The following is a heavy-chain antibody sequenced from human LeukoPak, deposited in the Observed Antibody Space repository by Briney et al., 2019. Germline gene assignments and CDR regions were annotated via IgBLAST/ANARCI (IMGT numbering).Heavy chain of an antibody. D-gene: IGHD2-2*01. CDR2: IIPIFGTA. V-gene: IGHV1-69*06. CDR3: ARDCSSTSCYARSRVTTPPWWFDP. CDR1: GGTFSSDA. J-gene: IGHJ5*02. Sequence: SVKVSCKASGGTFSSDAISWVRQAPGQGLEWMGGIIPIFGTANYAQKFQGRVTITADKSTSTAYMELSSLRSEDTAVYYCARDCSSTSCYARSRVTTPPWWFDPWGQGTLVTVSS.